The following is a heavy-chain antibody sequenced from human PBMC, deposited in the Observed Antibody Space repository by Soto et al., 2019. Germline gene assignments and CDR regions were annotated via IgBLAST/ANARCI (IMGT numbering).Heavy chain of an antibody. D-gene: IGHD2-21*02. V-gene: IGHV4-59*08. Sequence: QVQLQESGPGLVKPSETLSLTCTVSGDSISSYYWTWIRQPPGKGLEWIAFIYYGGSTNYNPSLKSRATLFVYRTKKQSSQDLDSVAAANTAVYYCAIAGRDWRALEYWGQGTRVTVSS. CDR3: AIAGRDWRALEY. CDR2: IYYGGST. J-gene: IGHJ4*02. CDR1: GDSISSYY.